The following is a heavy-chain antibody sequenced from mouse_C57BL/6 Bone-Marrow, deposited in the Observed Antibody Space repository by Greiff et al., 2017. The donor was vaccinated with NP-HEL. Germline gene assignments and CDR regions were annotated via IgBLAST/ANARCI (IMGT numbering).Heavy chain of an antibody. Sequence: VKLQESGAELARPGASVKLSCKASGYTFTSYGISWVKQRTGQGLEWIGEIYPRSGNTYYNEKFKGKATLTADKSSSTAYMELRSLTSEDSAVYFCARESYYMGDYWGQGTTLTVSS. V-gene: IGHV1-81*01. J-gene: IGHJ2*01. CDR2: IYPRSGNT. CDR1: GYTFTSYG. CDR3: ARESYYMGDY. D-gene: IGHD2-12*01.